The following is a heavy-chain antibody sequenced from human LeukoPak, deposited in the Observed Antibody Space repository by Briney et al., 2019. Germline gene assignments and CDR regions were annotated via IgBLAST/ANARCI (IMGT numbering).Heavy chain of an antibody. CDR1: GFTFSSYS. Sequence: GGSLRLSCAASGFTFSSYSMNWVRQAPGKGLEWVSYISSSSSTIYYADSVKGRFTISRDNSKNTLYLQMNSLRAEDTAVYYCASARGDYPMWGQGTLVTVSS. V-gene: IGHV3-48*01. CDR3: ASARGDYPM. CDR2: ISSSSSTI. D-gene: IGHD4-17*01. J-gene: IGHJ4*02.